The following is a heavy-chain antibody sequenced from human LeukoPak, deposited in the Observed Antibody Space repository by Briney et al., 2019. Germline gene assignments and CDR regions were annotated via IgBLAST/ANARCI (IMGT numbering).Heavy chain of an antibody. V-gene: IGHV3-74*01. D-gene: IGHD4-23*01. CDR1: GFTFSNYW. Sequence: GGSLRLSCAASGFTFSNYWMHWVRQAPGKGLVGVSRIKSDGSSTSYADSVKGRFTISRDNAKNTLYLQMNSLRAEDTAVYYCARAVGNSEDFDYWGQGTLVTVSS. J-gene: IGHJ4*02. CDR2: IKSDGSST. CDR3: ARAVGNSEDFDY.